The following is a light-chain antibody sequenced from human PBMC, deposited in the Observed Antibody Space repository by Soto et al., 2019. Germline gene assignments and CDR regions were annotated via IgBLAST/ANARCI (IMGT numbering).Light chain of an antibody. V-gene: IGLV2-11*01. Sequence: QSALIQPPSVSGSPGQSVTISCTGTSSDVGSYDYVSWYQQHPGTVPKPMIYNVNTQPSGVPDRFSGSKSGTSATLGITGFQTGDEADYYCGSWDSSLSAYVFGTGTKVTVL. CDR2: NVN. J-gene: IGLJ1*01. CDR1: SSDVGSYDY. CDR3: GSWDSSLSAYV.